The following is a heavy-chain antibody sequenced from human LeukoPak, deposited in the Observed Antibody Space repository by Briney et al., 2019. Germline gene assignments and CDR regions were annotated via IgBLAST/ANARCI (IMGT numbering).Heavy chain of an antibody. V-gene: IGHV1-18*04. CDR3: AREREPYYGTFDY. D-gene: IGHD4-17*01. Sequence: ASVKVSCKASRYTFTSYGISWVRQAPGQGLEWMGWISGDNGDTNYAQKLQGRVTMTTDTSTSTAYMELRSLRSDDTAVYYCAREREPYYGTFDYWGQGTLVTVSS. CDR1: RYTFTSYG. J-gene: IGHJ4*02. CDR2: ISGDNGDT.